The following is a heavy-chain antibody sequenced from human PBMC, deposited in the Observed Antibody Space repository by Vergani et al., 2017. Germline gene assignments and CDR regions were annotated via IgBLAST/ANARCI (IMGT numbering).Heavy chain of an antibody. J-gene: IGHJ4*02. CDR3: ARETRDTPSSLDY. D-gene: IGHD5-24*01. Sequence: VQLVESRGVLVQPGGSLRLSCTPSSFKLGDYGMHWVRQAPGRGLEWVSMTWYEGNNNYYADSVKGRFTISKDISKNTLYLQMNSLRGDDTAVYYCARETRDTPSSLDYWGQGTLVTVSS. CDR1: SFKLGDYG. CDR2: TWYEGNNN. V-gene: IGHV3-33*01.